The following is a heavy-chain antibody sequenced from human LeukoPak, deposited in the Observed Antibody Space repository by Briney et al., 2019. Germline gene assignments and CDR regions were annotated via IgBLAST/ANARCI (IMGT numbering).Heavy chain of an antibody. CDR2: IIPIFGTA. V-gene: IGHV1-69*06. Sequence: SVKVSCKASGYTFTSYGISWVRQAPGQGLEWMGGIIPIFGTANYAQKFQGRVTITADKSTSTAYMELSSLRSEDTAVYYCAKSFAIAVAGTAFDIWGQGTMVTVSS. J-gene: IGHJ3*02. CDR3: AKSFAIAVAGTAFDI. CDR1: GYTFTSYG. D-gene: IGHD6-19*01.